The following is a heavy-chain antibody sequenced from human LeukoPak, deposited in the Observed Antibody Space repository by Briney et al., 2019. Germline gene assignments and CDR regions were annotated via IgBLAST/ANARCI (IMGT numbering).Heavy chain of an antibody. V-gene: IGHV3-23*01. CDR3: ARGLGLVLLGDRFDP. CDR2: ISRSSGST. J-gene: IGHJ5*02. D-gene: IGHD3/OR15-3a*01. Sequence: QPGGSLRLSCAASGVTFSSYAMSWVRQAPGKGLEWVSSISRSSGSTYYADSVKGRFTISRENSKNTLYLQLNSLRAEDTAVYYCARGLGLVLLGDRFDPWGQGTLVTVSS. CDR1: GVTFSSYA.